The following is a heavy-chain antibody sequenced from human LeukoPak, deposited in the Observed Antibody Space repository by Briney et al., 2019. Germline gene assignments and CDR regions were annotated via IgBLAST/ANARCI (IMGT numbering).Heavy chain of an antibody. CDR1: GFTFSGSA. V-gene: IGHV3-64D*06. Sequence: GGSLRLSCAAAGFTFSGSAMHWVRRASGKGLEYVSAISSNGDNTYYADSVKGRLTISRDNSKNTLYLQMSSLRADDTAVYYCVRGTGYWGQGTLVTVSS. J-gene: IGHJ4*02. CDR3: VRGTGY. CDR2: ISSNGDNT.